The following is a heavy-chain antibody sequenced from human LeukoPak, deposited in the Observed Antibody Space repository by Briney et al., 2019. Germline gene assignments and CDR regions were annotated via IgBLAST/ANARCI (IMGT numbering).Heavy chain of an antibody. V-gene: IGHV4-4*02. CDR3: ARNGGNSDFDY. CDR2: IYHSGST. J-gene: IGHJ4*02. D-gene: IGHD4-23*01. Sequence: SETLSLTCAVSGGSISGSDWWSWVRQPPGKGLEWIGEIYHSGSTNYSPSLKSRVTISVDKSKNQFSLKLSSVTAADTAVYYCARNGGNSDFDYWGQGTLVTVSS. CDR1: GGSISGSDW.